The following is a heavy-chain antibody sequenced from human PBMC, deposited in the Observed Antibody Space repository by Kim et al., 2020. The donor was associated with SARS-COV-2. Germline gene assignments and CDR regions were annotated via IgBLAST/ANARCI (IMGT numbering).Heavy chain of an antibody. D-gene: IGHD3-3*01. CDR1: GYTFTSYG. CDR3: ARSTAHYDFWSGYYYYYGMDV. J-gene: IGHJ6*02. CDR2: ISAYNGNT. V-gene: IGHV1-18*01. Sequence: ASVKVSCKASGYTFTSYGISWVRQAPGQGLEWMGWISAYNGNTNYAQKLQGRVTMTTDTSTSTAYMELRSLRSDDTAVYYCARSTAHYDFWSGYYYYYGMDVWGQGTTVTVSS.